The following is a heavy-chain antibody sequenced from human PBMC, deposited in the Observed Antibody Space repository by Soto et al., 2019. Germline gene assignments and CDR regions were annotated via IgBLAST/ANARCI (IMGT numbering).Heavy chain of an antibody. CDR3: VRQFGSGYFDY. D-gene: IGHD3-10*01. V-gene: IGHV5-51*01. CDR1: GYSFTSSW. CDR2: IFPGDSDT. Sequence: ESLKISCKVSGYSFTSSWIGCVRQMPGKGLEWMGVIFPGDSDTSYNPSCRGQVTISADRSISTAYVQWSSLKASDTAMYFCVRQFGSGYFDYWGQGTPVTVSS. J-gene: IGHJ4*02.